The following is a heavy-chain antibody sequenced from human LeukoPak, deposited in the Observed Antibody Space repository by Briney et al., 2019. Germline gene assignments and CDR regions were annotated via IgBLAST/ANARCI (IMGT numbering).Heavy chain of an antibody. D-gene: IGHD4-11*01. CDR3: AKDITYSNYGSVDY. CDR2: ISWNSGSI. V-gene: IGHV3-9*01. Sequence: GGSLRLSCAASGFTFDDYAMHWVRQAPGKGLEWVSGISWNSGSIGYADSVKSRFTISRDNAKNSLYLQMNSLRAEDTALYYCAKDITYSNYGSVDYWGQGTLVTVSS. J-gene: IGHJ4*02. CDR1: GFTFDDYA.